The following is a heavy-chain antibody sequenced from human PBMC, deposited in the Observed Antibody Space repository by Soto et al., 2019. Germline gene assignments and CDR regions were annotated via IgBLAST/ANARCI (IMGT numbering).Heavy chain of an antibody. V-gene: IGHV3-48*03. J-gene: IGHJ4*02. CDR2: IHPGGQTI. D-gene: IGHD5-12*01. CDR1: GFTFSSSE. Sequence: GGSLRLSCAASGFTFSSSEMYWVRQAPGKGLEWISYIHPGGQTIFYAESVKGRFTISRDNSKNTLYLQMNSLRAEDTAVYYCAKDQEVATTIYYFDYWGQGTLVTVSS. CDR3: AKDQEVATTIYYFDY.